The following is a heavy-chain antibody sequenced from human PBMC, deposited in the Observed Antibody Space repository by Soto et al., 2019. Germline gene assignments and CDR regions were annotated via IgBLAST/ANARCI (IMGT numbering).Heavy chain of an antibody. D-gene: IGHD3-10*01. Sequence: ASVKVSCKASGYTFTRYGISWVRQDPGQGLEWMGWISAYNGNTNYAQKLQGRVTMTTDTSTSTAYMELRSLRSDDTAVYYCARDLPPRSGSYYKAYYYYYGMDVWGQGTTVTVSS. CDR2: ISAYNGNT. CDR3: ARDLPPRSGSYYKAYYYYYGMDV. CDR1: GYTFTRYG. J-gene: IGHJ6*02. V-gene: IGHV1-18*01.